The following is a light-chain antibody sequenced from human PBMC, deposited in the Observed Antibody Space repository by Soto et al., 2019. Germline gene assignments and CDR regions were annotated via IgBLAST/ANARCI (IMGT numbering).Light chain of an antibody. CDR1: SSDVGGYKY. J-gene: IGLJ1*01. CDR3: SSYADINNLRV. V-gene: IGLV2-8*01. Sequence: QSALTQPPSASGSPGQSVTISCTGTSSDVGGYKYVSWYQQHPGKAPKLMIFEVNKRPSGVPDRFSGSKSGNTASLTVSGLQAEDEADYYCSSYADINNLRVFGTGTKLTVL. CDR2: EVN.